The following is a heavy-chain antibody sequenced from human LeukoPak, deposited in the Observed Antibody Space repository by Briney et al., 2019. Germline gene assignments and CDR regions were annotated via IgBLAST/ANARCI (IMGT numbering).Heavy chain of an antibody. D-gene: IGHD3-22*01. Sequence: SGPALVKPTQTLTLTCTFSGFSLSTSGMCVSWIRQPPGKALEWLALIDWDVDKYYSTSLKTRLTISKDTSKNQVVLTMTNMDPVDTATYYCARIIVEDDSSGYYYYYYGMDVWGQGTTVTVSS. CDR2: IDWDVDK. V-gene: IGHV2-70*01. CDR3: ARIIVEDDSSGYYYYYYGMDV. J-gene: IGHJ6*02. CDR1: GFSLSTSGMC.